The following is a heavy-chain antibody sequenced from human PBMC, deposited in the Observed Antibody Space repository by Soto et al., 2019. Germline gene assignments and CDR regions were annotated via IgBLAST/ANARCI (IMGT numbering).Heavy chain of an antibody. D-gene: IGHD1-1*01. CDR2: INSDGSST. CDR3: ARGPLVGTRRYYFDY. CDR1: GFTFSSYW. Sequence: EVQLVESGGGLVQPGGSLRLSCAASGFTFSSYWMHWVRQAPGKGLVWVSRINSDGSSTSYADSVKGRFTISRDNAKNTLYLQMNSLRAEDTAVYYCARGPLVGTRRYYFDYWGQGILVTVSS. V-gene: IGHV3-74*01. J-gene: IGHJ4*02.